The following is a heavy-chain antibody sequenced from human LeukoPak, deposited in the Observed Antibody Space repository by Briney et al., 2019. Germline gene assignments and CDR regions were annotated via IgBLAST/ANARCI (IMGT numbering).Heavy chain of an antibody. V-gene: IGHV4-34*01. D-gene: IGHD3-10*01. J-gene: IGHJ4*02. CDR2: INHSGST. CDR3: ARGRNTQGGYYYGSGSYYNRHYFDY. CDR1: GGSFSGYY. Sequence: PSETLSLTCAVYGGSFSGYYWSWIRQPPGKGLEWIGEINHSGSTNYNPSLKSRVTISVDTSKNQFSLKLSSVTAADTAVYYCARGRNTQGGYYYGSGSYYNRHYFDYWGQGTLVTVSS.